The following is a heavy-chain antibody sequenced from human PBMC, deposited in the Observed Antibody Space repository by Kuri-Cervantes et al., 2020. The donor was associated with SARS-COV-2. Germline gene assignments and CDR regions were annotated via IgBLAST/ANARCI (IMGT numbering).Heavy chain of an antibody. J-gene: IGHJ4*02. CDR3: AKDPVAGTWGDNFDY. CDR1: GFTFDDYG. D-gene: IGHD6-19*01. V-gene: IGHV3-23*01. Sequence: GGSLRLSCAASGFTFDDYGMSWVRQAPGKGLEWVSAISGSGGSTYYADSVKGRFTISRDNSKNTLYLQMNSLRAEDTAVYYCAKDPVAGTWGDNFDYWGQGTLVTVSS. CDR2: ISGSGGST.